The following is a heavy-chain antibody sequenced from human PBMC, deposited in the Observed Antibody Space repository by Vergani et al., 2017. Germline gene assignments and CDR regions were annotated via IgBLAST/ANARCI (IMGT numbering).Heavy chain of an antibody. J-gene: IGHJ4*02. D-gene: IGHD1-1*01. CDR2: IWYDGSNK. Sequence: VQLVESGGGVVQPGRSLRLSCAASGFTFSSYGMHWVRQAPGKGLEWVAVIWYDGSNKYYADSVKGRFTISRDNSKNTLYLQMNSLRAEDTAVYYCARESGTTGGYYFDYWGQGTLVTVSS. CDR1: GFTFSSYG. CDR3: ARESGTTGGYYFDY. V-gene: IGHV3-33*01.